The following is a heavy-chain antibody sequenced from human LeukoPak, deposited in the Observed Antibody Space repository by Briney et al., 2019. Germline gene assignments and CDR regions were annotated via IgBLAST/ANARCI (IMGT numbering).Heavy chain of an antibody. V-gene: IGHV3-23*01. CDR3: AKGSPSNSPYYYYGMDV. CDR1: GFTFSSYA. CDR2: ISGSGGST. D-gene: IGHD2-21*01. J-gene: IGHJ6*02. Sequence: PGGSLRLSCAASGFTFSSYAMSWVRQAPGKGLEWVSAISGSGGSTYYADSVKGRFTISRDNSKNTLYLQMNSLRAEDTAVYYCAKGSPSNSPYYYYGMDVWGQGTTVTVSS.